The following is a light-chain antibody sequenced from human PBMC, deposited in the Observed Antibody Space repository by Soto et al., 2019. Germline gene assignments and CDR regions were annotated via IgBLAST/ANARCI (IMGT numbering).Light chain of an antibody. V-gene: IGKV3-20*01. J-gene: IGKJ2*01. CDR1: QSVSSNY. Sequence: TQSPSTLSASVGDRVTITCRASQSVSSNYLAWYQQKPGQAPRLLIYGASSRATGIPDRFSGSGSGTDFTLTVSRLEPEDFAVFYCQQYGSSPPTFGQGTKVEIK. CDR3: QQYGSSPPT. CDR2: GAS.